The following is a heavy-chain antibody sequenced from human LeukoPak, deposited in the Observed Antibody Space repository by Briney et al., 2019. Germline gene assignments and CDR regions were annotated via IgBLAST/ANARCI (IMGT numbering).Heavy chain of an antibody. CDR3: ARGSNWGDY. CDR2: FSNSGTN. J-gene: IGHJ4*02. V-gene: IGHV4-61*08. D-gene: IGHD7-27*01. CDR1: GDSISSGDYY. Sequence: PSQTLSLTCTVSGDSISSGDYYWSWIRQPPGKGLEWIGYFSNSGTNNYNPSLKGRVTMSVDTSKNQFSLKLSSVTAAGTAVYYCARGSNWGDYWGQGTLVTVSS.